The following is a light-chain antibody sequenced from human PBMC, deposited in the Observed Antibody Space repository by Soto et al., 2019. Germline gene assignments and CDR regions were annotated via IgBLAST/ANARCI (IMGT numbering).Light chain of an antibody. CDR3: QERSNWFT. J-gene: IGKJ3*01. CDR2: GAS. Sequence: EIVMTQSPATLSVSPGERATLSCRASQRVSARYLAWYHQKPGQAPRLLIFGASDRATGIPDRFSGNGSGTHLTRTESSRDRDDFAVYNGQERSNWFTFGPGTKVDIK. V-gene: IGKV3D-20*02. CDR1: QRVSARY.